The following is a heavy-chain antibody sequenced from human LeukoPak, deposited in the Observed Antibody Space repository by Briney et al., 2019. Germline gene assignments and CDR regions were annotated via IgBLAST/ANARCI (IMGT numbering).Heavy chain of an antibody. CDR1: GASISSYY. J-gene: IGHJ4*02. CDR3: ARDDVPYRGTYTPFDV. CDR2: IYTSGTT. D-gene: IGHD3-10*02. Sequence: PSQTLSLTCSLSGASISSYYWSWVRQPAGRGLEWIGRIYTSGTTKHHPSLKSRVTMSVDTSKNQFSLRLTSVTAADTAVYFCARDDVPYRGTYTPFDVWGQGTLVTVSS. V-gene: IGHV4-4*07.